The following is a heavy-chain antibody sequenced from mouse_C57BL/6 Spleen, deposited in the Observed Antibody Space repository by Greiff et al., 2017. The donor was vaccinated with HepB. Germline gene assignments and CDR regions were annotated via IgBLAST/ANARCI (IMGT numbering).Heavy chain of an antibody. J-gene: IGHJ2*01. D-gene: IGHD3-2*02. CDR2: IYPGNSDT. Sequence: VQLKQSGTVLARPGASVKMSCKTSGYTFTSYWMHWVKQRPGQGLEWIGAIYPGNSDTSYNQKFKGKAKLTAVTSASTAYMELSSLTNEDSAVYYCTRGRQLRLPYYFDYWGQGTTLTVSS. CDR1: GYTFTSYW. V-gene: IGHV1-5*01. CDR3: TRGRQLRLPYYFDY.